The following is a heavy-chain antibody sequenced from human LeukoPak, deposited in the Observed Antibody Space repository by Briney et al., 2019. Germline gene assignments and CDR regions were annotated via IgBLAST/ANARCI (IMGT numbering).Heavy chain of an antibody. CDR3: AKDRDPSWEPQEPFDI. CDR1: GFTFDDYG. V-gene: IGHV3-20*04. D-gene: IGHD1-26*01. CDR2: INWNGGST. J-gene: IGHJ3*02. Sequence: GGSLRLSCAASGFTFDDYGMSWVRQAPGKGLEWVSGINWNGGSTGYADSVKGRFTISRGNAKNSLYLQMNSLRAEDTAVYYCAKDRDPSWEPQEPFDIWGQGTMVTVSS.